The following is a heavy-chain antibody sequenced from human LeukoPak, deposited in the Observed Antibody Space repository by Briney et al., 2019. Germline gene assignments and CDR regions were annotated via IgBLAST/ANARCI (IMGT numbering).Heavy chain of an antibody. Sequence: SETLSLTCAVSGGSISSSNWWSWVRPPPGKGLEWIGEIYHGGSTKYNPSLKSRVTISVDKSKNQFSLKLSSVTAADTAVYYCARDYRIAAAGTFPPTPHNWFDPWGQGTLVTVSS. CDR2: IYHGGST. J-gene: IGHJ5*02. D-gene: IGHD6-13*01. CDR3: ARDYRIAAAGTFPPTPHNWFDP. V-gene: IGHV4-4*02. CDR1: GGSISSSNW.